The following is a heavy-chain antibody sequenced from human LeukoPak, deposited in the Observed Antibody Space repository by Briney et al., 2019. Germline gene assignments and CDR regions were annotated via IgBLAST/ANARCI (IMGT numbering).Heavy chain of an antibody. CDR1: GGSIISNY. Sequence: SETLSLTCTVSGGSIISNYWSWIRQSPGKGLEWIGEINNIGHTNYNPSLKSRVTISLDTSQKQFSLKVSSVTAADTAVYYCARGEGNDYVWGSFYYYLDVWGKGTTVIVS. V-gene: IGHV4-34*01. D-gene: IGHD3-16*01. CDR2: INNIGHT. J-gene: IGHJ6*03. CDR3: ARGEGNDYVWGSFYYYLDV.